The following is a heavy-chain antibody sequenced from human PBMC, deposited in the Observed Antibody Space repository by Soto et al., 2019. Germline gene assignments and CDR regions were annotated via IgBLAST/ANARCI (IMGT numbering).Heavy chain of an antibody. Sequence: EVQLLEPGGGLVQPGGSLRLSCAASGFTFSSYAMSWVRQAPGKGLEWVSAISGSGGSTYYADSVKGRFTISRDNSKNTLYLQMNSLRAEDTAVYYCAKRSGSSSSCDYWGQGTLVTVSS. CDR3: AKRSGSSSSCDY. J-gene: IGHJ4*02. D-gene: IGHD6-6*01. CDR1: GFTFSSYA. CDR2: ISGSGGST. V-gene: IGHV3-23*01.